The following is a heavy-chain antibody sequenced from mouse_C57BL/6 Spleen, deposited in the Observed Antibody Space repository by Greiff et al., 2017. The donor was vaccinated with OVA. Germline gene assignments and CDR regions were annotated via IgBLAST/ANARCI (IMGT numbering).Heavy chain of an antibody. Sequence: EVHLVESGGGLVKPGGSLKLSCAASGFTFSSYTMSWVRQTPEKRLEWVATISGGGGNTYYPDSVKGRFTISRDNAKNTLYLQMSSLRSEDTALYYCARQGYYYGSSYDYYAMDYWGQGTSVTVSS. CDR3: ARQGYYYGSSYDYYAMDY. D-gene: IGHD1-1*01. J-gene: IGHJ4*01. V-gene: IGHV5-9*01. CDR2: ISGGGGNT. CDR1: GFTFSSYT.